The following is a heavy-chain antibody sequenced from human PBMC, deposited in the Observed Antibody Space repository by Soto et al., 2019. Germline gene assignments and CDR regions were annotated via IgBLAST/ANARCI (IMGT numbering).Heavy chain of an antibody. CDR2: IIPILGIA. Sequence: QVQLVQSGAEVKKPGSSVKVSCKASGGTFSSYTISWVRQAPGQGLEWMGRIIPILGIANYAQKFQGRVTITADKSTSTAYMELSSLRSEDTAVYYCARDPYYYGSGSYFGAPDWGQGTLVTVSS. D-gene: IGHD3-10*01. CDR3: ARDPYYYGSGSYFGAPD. J-gene: IGHJ4*02. CDR1: GGTFSSYT. V-gene: IGHV1-69*08.